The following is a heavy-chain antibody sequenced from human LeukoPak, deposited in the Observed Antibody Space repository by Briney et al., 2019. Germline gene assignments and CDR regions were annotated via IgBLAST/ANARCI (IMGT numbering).Heavy chain of an antibody. J-gene: IGHJ2*01. V-gene: IGHV7-4-1*02. D-gene: IGHD6-19*01. CDR2: INTNTGNP. Sequence: ASVKVSCKASGYTFDRYALNWVRQAPGQGLEWMGWINTNTGNPTYAQGLTGRFLFSLDTSVSTTYLQINSLKAEDTAVYYCARVVYSSDRYWYFDLWGRGTLVTVPS. CDR1: GYTFDRYA. CDR3: ARVVYSSDRYWYFDL.